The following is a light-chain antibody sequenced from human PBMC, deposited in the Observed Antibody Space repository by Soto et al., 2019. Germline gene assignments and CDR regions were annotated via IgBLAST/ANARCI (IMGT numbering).Light chain of an antibody. V-gene: IGLV2-14*01. CDR2: DVT. CDR3: CSYTDIALDVV. Sequence: QSVLTQPASVSGSPGQSITISCTGTSSGIGDYDYVSWYQHLPGKAPKLLIFDVTHRPSGVSDRFSGSKSGNTASLTISGVRPEDEADYYCCSYTDIALDVVFGGGTQLTVL. CDR1: SSGIGDYDY. J-gene: IGLJ2*01.